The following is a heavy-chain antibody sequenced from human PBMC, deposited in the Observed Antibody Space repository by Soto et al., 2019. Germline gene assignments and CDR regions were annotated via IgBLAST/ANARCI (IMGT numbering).Heavy chain of an antibody. D-gene: IGHD2-2*01. J-gene: IGHJ6*02. CDR3: ARGDCSSTSCYSKFYYYGMDV. CDR2: IYYSGST. V-gene: IGHV4-30-4*01. Sequence: SETLSLTCTVSGGSISSGDYYWSWIRQPPGMGLEWIGYIYYSGSTYYNPSLKSRVTISVDTSKNQFSLKLSSVTAADTAVYYCARGDCSSTSCYSKFYYYGMDVWGQGTTVTVSS. CDR1: GGSISSGDYY.